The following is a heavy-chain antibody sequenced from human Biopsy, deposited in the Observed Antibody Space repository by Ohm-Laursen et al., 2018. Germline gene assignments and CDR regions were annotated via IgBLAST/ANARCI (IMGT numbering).Heavy chain of an antibody. Sequence: PSQTLSLTCAVFGKTFSDYQWSWIRQPPGKGLEWIGQINQSGTTNYNPSLKSRVSISADASKYEFSLRLTSVTAADTAVYFCGNEVHGRDYWGLGAQVTVSS. D-gene: IGHD2-15*01. V-gene: IGHV4-34*08. CDR3: GNEVHGRDY. CDR2: INQSGTT. CDR1: GKTFSDYQ. J-gene: IGHJ4*02.